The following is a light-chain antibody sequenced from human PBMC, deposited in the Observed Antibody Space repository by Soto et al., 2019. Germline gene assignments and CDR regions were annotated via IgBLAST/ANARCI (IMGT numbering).Light chain of an antibody. V-gene: IGKV1-5*03. CDR2: KAS. J-gene: IGKJ1*01. CDR1: QSISGW. Sequence: DIQTTQSPSTLSASVGDRVTITCRASQSISGWLAWYQQNPGKAPKLLIYKASTLESGVPSRFSGSGSGTEFTLTISSLQPDDFATYYCQQYNNYGSWTFGQGTKVEIK. CDR3: QQYNNYGSWT.